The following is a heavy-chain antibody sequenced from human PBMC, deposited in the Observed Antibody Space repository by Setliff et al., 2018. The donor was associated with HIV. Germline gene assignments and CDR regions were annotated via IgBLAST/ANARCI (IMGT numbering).Heavy chain of an antibody. CDR3: ATGGMAAAGPGGGHGLDV. D-gene: IGHD6-13*01. V-gene: IGHV3-23*01. Sequence: GGSLRLSCAASGFTFSSYAMTWVRQAPGKGLEWVSSITGSGDSTYYANSVKGRFTISRDSSKNTLSRQMSSLRAEDTALYYCATGGMAAAGPGGGHGLDVWGQGTTVTVSS. CDR1: GFTFSSYA. J-gene: IGHJ6*02. CDR2: ITGSGDST.